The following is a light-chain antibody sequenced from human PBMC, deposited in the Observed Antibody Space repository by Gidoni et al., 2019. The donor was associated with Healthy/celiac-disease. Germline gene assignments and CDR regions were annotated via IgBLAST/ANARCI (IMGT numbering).Light chain of an antibody. J-gene: IGKJ1*01. CDR3: QKYGSSPGT. CDR1: QSVSSSY. Sequence: EIVLTQSPGTLSLSPGERATLSCRASQSVSSSYLAWYQQKPGQAPRLLIYGASSRATGIPDRLSGSGSWTDFTLTIRRLEPEDFAVYYCQKYGSSPGTFGQGTKVEIK. CDR2: GAS. V-gene: IGKV3-20*01.